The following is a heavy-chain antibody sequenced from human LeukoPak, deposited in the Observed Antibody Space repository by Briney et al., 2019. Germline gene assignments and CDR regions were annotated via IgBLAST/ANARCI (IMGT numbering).Heavy chain of an antibody. CDR1: GFTFSSYG. Sequence: GGFLRLSCAASGFTFSSYGMSWVRQAPGKGLEWVSAISGSGGSTYYADSVKGRFTISRDNSKNTLYLQMNSLRAEDTAVYYCSKKGSGSYYLKASLYYFDYWGQGTLVTVSS. V-gene: IGHV3-23*01. D-gene: IGHD1-26*01. CDR3: SKKGSGSYYLKASLYYFDY. CDR2: ISGSGGST. J-gene: IGHJ4*02.